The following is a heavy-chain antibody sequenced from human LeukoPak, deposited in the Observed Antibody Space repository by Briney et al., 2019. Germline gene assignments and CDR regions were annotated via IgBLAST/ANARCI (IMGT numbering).Heavy chain of an antibody. CDR3: ARGPRYFDWLLKIFDY. J-gene: IGHJ4*02. D-gene: IGHD3-9*01. V-gene: IGHV4-34*01. Sequence: SETLSLTCAVYGGSFGGYYWSWIRQPPGKGLEWIGEINHSGSTNYNPPLKSRVTISVDTSKNQFSLKLSSVTAADTAVYYCARGPRYFDWLLKIFDYWGQGTLVTVSS. CDR2: INHSGST. CDR1: GGSFGGYY.